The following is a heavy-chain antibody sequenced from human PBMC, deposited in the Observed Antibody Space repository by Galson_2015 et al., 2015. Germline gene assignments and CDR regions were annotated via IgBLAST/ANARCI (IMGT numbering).Heavy chain of an antibody. CDR1: GVTFDDYP. CDR2: ISWDGGST. D-gene: IGHD1/OR15-1a*01. CDR3: AKLTVHPDQQSQTYYYYYGMDV. V-gene: IGHV3-43*01. J-gene: IGHJ6*02. Sequence: SLRLSCAAYGVTFDDYPMHWVRQAPGKGVEWGPLISWDGGSTYYADSVKGRITISRDNSKNSLYLQMNSLRTEDTALYYCAKLTVHPDQQSQTYYYYYGMDVWVQGTTVTVSS.